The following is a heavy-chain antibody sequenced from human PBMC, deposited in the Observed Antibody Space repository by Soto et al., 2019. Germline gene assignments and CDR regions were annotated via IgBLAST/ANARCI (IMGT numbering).Heavy chain of an antibody. J-gene: IGHJ6*02. CDR3: ARQTATVTTFTNYYYGMDV. CDR1: GYSFTSYW. CDR2: IDPSDSYT. V-gene: IGHV5-10-1*01. Sequence: EEKTPGESLKISCKGSGYSFTSYWISWVRQMPGKGLEWMGRIDPSDSYTNYSPSFQGHVTISADKSISTAYLQWSSLKASDTAMYYCARQTATVTTFTNYYYGMDVWGQGTTVTVSS. D-gene: IGHD4-17*01.